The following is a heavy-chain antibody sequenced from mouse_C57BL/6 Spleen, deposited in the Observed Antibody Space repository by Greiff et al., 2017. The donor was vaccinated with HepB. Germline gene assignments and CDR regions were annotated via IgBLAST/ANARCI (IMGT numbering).Heavy chain of an antibody. V-gene: IGHV1-69*01. CDR1: GYTFTSYW. CDR3: ARTVNWDGYYAMDY. J-gene: IGHJ4*01. CDR2: IDPSDSYT. D-gene: IGHD4-1*01. Sequence: VQLQQPGAELVMPGASVKLSCKASGYTFTSYWMHWVKQRPGQGLEWIGEIDPSDSYTNYNQKFKGKSTLTVDKPSSTAYMQLSSLTSEDSAVYYCARTVNWDGYYAMDYWGQGTSVTVSS.